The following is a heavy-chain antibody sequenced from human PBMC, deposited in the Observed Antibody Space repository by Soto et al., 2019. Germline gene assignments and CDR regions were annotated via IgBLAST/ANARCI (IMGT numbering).Heavy chain of an antibody. Sequence: GGSLRLSCAASGFTFSNAWMSWVRQAPGKGQEWVGRIKSKTDGGTTDYAAPVKGRFTISRDDSKNTLYLQMNSLKTENTAVYYCTSEYYDFWSGYYTGIFGWGQGTLVTVSS. CDR1: GFTFSNAW. CDR3: TSEYYDFWSGYYTGIFG. J-gene: IGHJ4*02. V-gene: IGHV3-15*01. D-gene: IGHD3-3*01. CDR2: IKSKTDGGTT.